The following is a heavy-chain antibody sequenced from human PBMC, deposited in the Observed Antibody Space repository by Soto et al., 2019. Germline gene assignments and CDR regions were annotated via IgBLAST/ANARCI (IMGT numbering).Heavy chain of an antibody. J-gene: IGHJ2*01. D-gene: IGHD4-17*01. CDR2: ISSSSSYI. Sequence: EVQLVESGGGLVKPGGSLRLSCAASGFTFSSYSMNWVRQAPGKGLEWVSSISSSSSYIYYADSVKGRFTISRDNAKNSLYLQMNSLRAEDTAVYYCARGRRDYGGNSGWYFDLWGRGTPVTVSS. CDR1: GFTFSSYS. V-gene: IGHV3-21*01. CDR3: ARGRRDYGGNSGWYFDL.